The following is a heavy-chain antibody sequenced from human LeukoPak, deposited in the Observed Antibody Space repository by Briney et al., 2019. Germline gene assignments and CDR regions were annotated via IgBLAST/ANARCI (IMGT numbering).Heavy chain of an antibody. CDR3: ARISLPDTVTLSFDY. CDR2: ISAYNGNT. CDR1: GYTFTSYG. V-gene: IGHV1-18*01. Sequence: ASVKVSCKASGYTFTSYGISWVRQAPGQGLEWMGWISAYNGNTNYAQKLQGRVTMTTDTSTSTAYMELRSLRSDDTAVYYCARISLPDTVTLSFDYWGQGTLVTVSS. J-gene: IGHJ4*02. D-gene: IGHD4-17*01.